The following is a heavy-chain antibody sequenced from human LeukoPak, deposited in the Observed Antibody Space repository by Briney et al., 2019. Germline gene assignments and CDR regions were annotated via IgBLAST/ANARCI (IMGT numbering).Heavy chain of an antibody. CDR2: ISYDGSNK. CDR3: ARDRVDTAMVRGMDV. D-gene: IGHD5-18*01. CDR1: GFTFSSYA. Sequence: GGSLRLSCAASGFTFSSYAMHWVRQAPGKGLEWVAVISYDGSNKYYADSVKGRFTISRDNSKNTLYLQMNSLRAEDTAVYYCARDRVDTAMVRGMDVWGQGTTVTVSS. J-gene: IGHJ6*02. V-gene: IGHV3-30-3*01.